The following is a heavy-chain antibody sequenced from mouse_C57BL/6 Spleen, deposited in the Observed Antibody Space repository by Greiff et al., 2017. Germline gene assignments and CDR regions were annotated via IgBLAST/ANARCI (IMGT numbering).Heavy chain of an antibody. D-gene: IGHD4-1*01. J-gene: IGHJ2*01. CDR3: ARKGNWGFDY. V-gene: IGHV1-61*01. CDR1: GYTFTSYW. CDR2: IYPSDSET. Sequence: VQLQQSGAELVRPGSSVKLSCKASGYTFTSYWMDWVKQRPGQALEWIGNIYPSDSETHYNQKFKDKATLTVDKSSSTAYMQLSSLTSEDSAVXYCARKGNWGFDYWGQGTTLKVSS.